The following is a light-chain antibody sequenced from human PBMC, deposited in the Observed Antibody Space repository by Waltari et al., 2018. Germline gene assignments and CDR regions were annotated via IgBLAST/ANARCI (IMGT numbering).Light chain of an antibody. CDR3: QQYYTYST. CDR2: GAS. Sequence: DIVMTQSPDSLAVSLGERAPINCKSSQTVLDTSNNKNFLAWSQHKPGKSPNLLIYGASTREAGVPDRFSGSGSGTDFTLTISSLQAEDVAVYYCQQYYTYSTFGQGTKLEIK. J-gene: IGKJ2*01. V-gene: IGKV4-1*01. CDR1: QTVLDTSNNKNF.